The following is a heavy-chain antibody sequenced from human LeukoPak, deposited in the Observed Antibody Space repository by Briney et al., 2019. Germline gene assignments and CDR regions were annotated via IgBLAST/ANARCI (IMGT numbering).Heavy chain of an antibody. CDR1: GFTFINSA. CDR2: IDYDSSHI. J-gene: IGHJ4*02. CDR3: VRDPLRYLRVGPYAY. Sequence: GGSLRLSCAASGFTFINSAMNWVRQVPGKGLEWVSSIDYDSSHIYYAASVRGRFTISIDNARNSVYLQMNSLRVEDTAVYYCVRDPLRYLRVGPYAYWGQGTLVAVSS. D-gene: IGHD3-9*01. V-gene: IGHV3-21*01.